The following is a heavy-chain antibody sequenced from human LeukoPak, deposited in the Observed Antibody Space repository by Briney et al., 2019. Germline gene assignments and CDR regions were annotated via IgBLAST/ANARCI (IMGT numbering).Heavy chain of an antibody. V-gene: IGHV4-59*01. Sequence: PSETLSLTCTVSGGSISSYYWSWIRQPPVKGLEWIGYIYYSGSTNYNPSLKSRVTISVDTSKNQFSLKLSSVTAADTAVYYCARDIHYAFDIWGQGTMVTVSS. J-gene: IGHJ3*02. CDR3: ARDIHYAFDI. CDR1: GGSISSYY. CDR2: IYYSGST.